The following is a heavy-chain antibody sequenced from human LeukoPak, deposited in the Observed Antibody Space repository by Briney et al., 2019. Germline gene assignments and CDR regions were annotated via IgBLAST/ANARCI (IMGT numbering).Heavy chain of an antibody. V-gene: IGHV1-2*02. D-gene: IGHD3-3*01. J-gene: IGHJ5*02. CDR2: INPNSGGT. CDR1: GYTFTGYY. Sequence: ASVKVSCKASGYTFTGYYMHWVRQAPGQGLEWMGWINPNSGGTNYAQKFQGRVTMTRDMSTSTVYMELSSLRSEDTAVYYCARGNVLRFLEWLHQNWFDPWGQGTLVTVSS. CDR3: ARGNVLRFLEWLHQNWFDP.